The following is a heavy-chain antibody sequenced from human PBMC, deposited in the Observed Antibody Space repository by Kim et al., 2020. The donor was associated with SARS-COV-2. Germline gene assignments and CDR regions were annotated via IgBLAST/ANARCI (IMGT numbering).Heavy chain of an antibody. Sequence: GYADSVKGRFTISRDNAKNSLYLQMNSLRAEDTALYYCASTPDYYGSGSGYWGQGTLVTVSS. D-gene: IGHD3-10*01. V-gene: IGHV3-9*01. CDR3: ASTPDYYGSGSGY. J-gene: IGHJ4*02.